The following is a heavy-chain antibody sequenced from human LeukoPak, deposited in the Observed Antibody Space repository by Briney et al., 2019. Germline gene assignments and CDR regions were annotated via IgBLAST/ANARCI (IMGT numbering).Heavy chain of an antibody. Sequence: PGGSLRLSCAASGFTFSSSGMDWVRQAPGKGLEWVAVISYDGSNKYYADSVKGRFTISRDNSKNTLYLQMNSLRAEDTAVYYCARGGGSYYTLDYWGQGTLVTVSS. D-gene: IGHD1-26*01. CDR2: ISYDGSNK. V-gene: IGHV3-30*03. CDR1: GFTFSSSG. J-gene: IGHJ4*02. CDR3: ARGGGSYYTLDY.